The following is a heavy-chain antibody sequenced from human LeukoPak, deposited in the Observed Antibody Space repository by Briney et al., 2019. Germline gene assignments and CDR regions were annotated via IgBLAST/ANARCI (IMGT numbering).Heavy chain of an antibody. V-gene: IGHV3-21*01. CDR1: GFTFSSYG. Sequence: GRSLRLSCAASGFTFSSYGRHWVRQAPGKGLEWVSSITSGGDYIYYADSVKGRFTTSRDNAKNSLSLQLNSLRVEDTAVYYCARGHYDVLAASYKWTPDYWGQGTLVTVSS. CDR3: ARGHYDVLAASYKWTPDY. CDR2: ITSGGDYI. J-gene: IGHJ4*02. D-gene: IGHD3-9*01.